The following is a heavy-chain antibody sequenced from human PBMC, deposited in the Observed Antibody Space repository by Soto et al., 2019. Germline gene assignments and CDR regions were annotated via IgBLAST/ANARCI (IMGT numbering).Heavy chain of an antibody. CDR3: ARIDCSSTSCYRGLGFDY. Sequence: QVTLKESGPVLVKPTETLTLTCTVSGFSLSNARMGVSWIRQPPGKALEWLAHIFSNDEKSYSTSLKSRLTISKDTSKSQVVLTMTNMDPVDTATYYRARIDCSSTSCYRGLGFDYWGQGTLVTVSS. V-gene: IGHV2-26*01. CDR2: IFSNDEK. CDR1: GFSLSNARMG. D-gene: IGHD2-2*01. J-gene: IGHJ4*02.